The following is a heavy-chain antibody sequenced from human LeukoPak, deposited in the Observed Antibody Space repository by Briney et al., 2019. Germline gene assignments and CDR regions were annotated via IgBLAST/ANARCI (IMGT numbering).Heavy chain of an antibody. Sequence: PSETLSLTCTVSGGSISSGGYYWSWIRQPPGKGLEWIGYIYHSGSTYYNPSLKSRVTISVDRSKNQFSLKLSSVTAADTAVYYCARHPPSGIFGVVITGYFDYWGQGTLVTVSS. V-gene: IGHV4-30-2*01. D-gene: IGHD3-3*01. CDR1: GGSISSGGYY. CDR3: ARHPPSGIFGVVITGYFDY. CDR2: IYHSGST. J-gene: IGHJ4*02.